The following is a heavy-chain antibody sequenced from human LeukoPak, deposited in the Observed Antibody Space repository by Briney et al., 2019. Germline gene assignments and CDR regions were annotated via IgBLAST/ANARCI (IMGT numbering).Heavy chain of an antibody. CDR2: INHNGST. J-gene: IGHJ4*02. CDR1: GGSFSGYY. Sequence: SETLSLTCAVYGGSFSGYYWSWIRQPPGKGLEWIGEINHNGSTNYNPSLKSRVTISVDTSKNQFSLKLSSMTAADTAVYYCARGCTVFDYWGQGTLVTVSS. CDR3: ARGCTVFDY. V-gene: IGHV4-34*01. D-gene: IGHD4-17*01.